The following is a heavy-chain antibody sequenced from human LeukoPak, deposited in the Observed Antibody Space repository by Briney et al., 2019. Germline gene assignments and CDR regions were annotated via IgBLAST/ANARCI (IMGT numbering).Heavy chain of an antibody. CDR3: ARLSGYENYYYYGMDV. J-gene: IGHJ6*02. CDR1: GGSISSSTYS. V-gene: IGHV4-39*01. Sequence: SETLSLTCAVSGGSISSSTYSWGWIRQPPGKGLEWIGNIYYSGSTYYNPSLKSRLTIPVDTSKNQFSLKLSSVTAADTAVYYCARLSGYENYYYYGMDVWGQGTTVTVSS. CDR2: IYYSGST. D-gene: IGHD5-12*01.